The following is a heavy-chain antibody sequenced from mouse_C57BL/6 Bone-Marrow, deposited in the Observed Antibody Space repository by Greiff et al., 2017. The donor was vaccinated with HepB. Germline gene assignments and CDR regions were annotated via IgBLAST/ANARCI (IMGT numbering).Heavy chain of an antibody. CDR2: ISDGGSYT. Sequence: EVMLVESGGGLVKPGGSLKLSCAASGFTFSSYAMSWVRQTPEKRLEWVATISDGGSYTYYPDNVKGRFTISRDNAKNNLYLQMSHLKSEDTAMYDDVYAMDYWGQGTSVTVSS. J-gene: IGHJ4*01. V-gene: IGHV5-4*03. CDR1: GFTFSSYA. CDR3: VYAMDY.